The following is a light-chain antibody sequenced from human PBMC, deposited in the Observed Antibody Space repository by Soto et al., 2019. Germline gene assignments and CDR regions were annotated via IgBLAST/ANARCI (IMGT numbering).Light chain of an antibody. CDR1: SSNIGAGYD. CDR2: SNT. CDR3: LSFDSSLSVV. J-gene: IGLJ2*01. Sequence: QSVLTQPPSVSGAPGQRVTISCTGSSSNIGAGYDVHWYQQLPGRATKLLIYSNTNRPSGVPDRFSGSKSGTSASLAITGLQAEDEADYYCLSFDSSLSVVFGGGTKLTVL. V-gene: IGLV1-40*01.